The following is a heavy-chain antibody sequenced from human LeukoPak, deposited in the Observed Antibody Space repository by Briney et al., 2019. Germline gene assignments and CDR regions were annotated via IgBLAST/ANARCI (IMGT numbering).Heavy chain of an antibody. V-gene: IGHV3-30*02. CDR2: IRYDGSNK. J-gene: IGHJ4*02. Sequence: GGSLRLSCAASGFTFDDYGMSWVRQAPGKGLEWVAFIRYDGSNKYYADSVKSRFPISRDNSNNTLYVQMNSLRAEDTAGYYCARDKGRYWSSTSCWMDYWGQGSLVTVSS. CDR3: ARDKGRYWSSTSCWMDY. D-gene: IGHD2-2*01. CDR1: GFTFDDYG.